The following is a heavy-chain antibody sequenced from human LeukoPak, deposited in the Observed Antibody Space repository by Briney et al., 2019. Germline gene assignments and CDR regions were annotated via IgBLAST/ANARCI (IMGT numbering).Heavy chain of an antibody. CDR1: GYAFTGYY. J-gene: IGHJ3*02. V-gene: IGHV1-2*02. D-gene: IGHD2-2*01. CDR2: IDPNSGDA. CDR3: AREGQPFAYDI. Sequence: ASVKVSCKASGYAFTGYYIHWVRQAPGQGLEWMGWIDPNSGDANHAQKFQGRVTMTRDTSFSTAYMELSSLRSDDTAVYYCAREGQPFAYDIWGQGTMVTVSS.